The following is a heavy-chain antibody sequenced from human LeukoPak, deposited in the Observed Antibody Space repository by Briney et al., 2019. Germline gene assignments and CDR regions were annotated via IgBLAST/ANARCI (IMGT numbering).Heavy chain of an antibody. V-gene: IGHV3-23*01. Sequence: GGSLRLSCEASGFTFSSYAMSWVRQAPGKGLEWVAGISGGGDSTYYADSLKGRLTISRDNSKNSLYLQMSGLRAEDTAVYYCAKDLIWGQGTMVTVSS. CDR3: AKDLI. CDR1: GFTFSSYA. J-gene: IGHJ3*02. CDR2: ISGGGDST.